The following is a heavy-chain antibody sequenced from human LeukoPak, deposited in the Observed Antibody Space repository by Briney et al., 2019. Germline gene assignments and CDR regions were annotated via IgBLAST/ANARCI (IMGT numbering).Heavy chain of an antibody. Sequence: GGSLRLSCAASGFTFSSYWMSWVRQAPGKGLEWVANIKQDGSEKYYLDSVKGRFTISRDNAKNSLYLQMNSLRAEDTAVYYCARGDSSSWYRGSWSFDPWGQGTLVTVSS. V-gene: IGHV3-7*01. D-gene: IGHD6-13*01. J-gene: IGHJ5*02. CDR2: IKQDGSEK. CDR3: ARGDSSSWYRGSWSFDP. CDR1: GFTFSSYW.